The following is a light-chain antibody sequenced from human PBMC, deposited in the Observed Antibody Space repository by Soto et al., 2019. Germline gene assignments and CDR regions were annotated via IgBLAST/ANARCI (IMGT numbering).Light chain of an antibody. CDR1: QSVSSNY. V-gene: IGKV3-20*01. CDR3: HQYVSSVHT. J-gene: IGKJ4*01. CDR2: VIS. Sequence: EIVLTQSPGTLSLSPGERATLSCRASQSVSSNYLAWYQRKPGQAPRLLIYVISPRATWIPDRFSGSGSGTDFTLTISRLEPEYFAVYYCHQYVSSVHTFGGGINVEI.